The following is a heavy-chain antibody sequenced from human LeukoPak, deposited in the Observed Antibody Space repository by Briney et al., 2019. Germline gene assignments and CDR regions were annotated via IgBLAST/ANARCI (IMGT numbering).Heavy chain of an antibody. CDR3: ARGEVGATTQFDY. Sequence: KPSETLSLTWTVSGGSISSYYRSWIRQPPGEGLEWIGYIYYSGSTNYNPSLKSRVTISVDTSKNQFSLKLSSVTAADTAVYYCARGEVGATTQFDYWGQGTLVTVSS. V-gene: IGHV4-59*01. D-gene: IGHD1-26*01. J-gene: IGHJ4*02. CDR2: IYYSGST. CDR1: GGSISSYY.